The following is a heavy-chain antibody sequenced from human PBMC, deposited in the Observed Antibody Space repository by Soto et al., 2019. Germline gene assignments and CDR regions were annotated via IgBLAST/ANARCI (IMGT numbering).Heavy chain of an antibody. CDR1: GYSFTSYW. J-gene: IGHJ4*02. CDR3: ARPDGYNDLLDY. V-gene: IGHV5-51*01. CDR2: IYPGDSDT. D-gene: IGHD5-12*01. Sequence: EESLNISCKGSGYSFTSYWIVWVLQMPGKGLEWMGIIYPGDSDTRYSPSFQGQVTISADKSISTAYLQWSSLKASDTAMYYCARPDGYNDLLDYWGQGTLVTVSS.